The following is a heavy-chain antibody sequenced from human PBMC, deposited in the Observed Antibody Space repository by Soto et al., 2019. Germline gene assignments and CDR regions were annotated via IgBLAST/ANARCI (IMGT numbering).Heavy chain of an antibody. V-gene: IGHV4-59*12. CDR1: GGSISSYY. D-gene: IGHD3-3*01. CDR2: MYYSGST. CDR3: ARGTSGVVKD. Sequence: QVQLQESGPGLVKPTETVSLTCTVSGGSISSYYWSWIRQPPGKGLEWIGYMYYSGSTNYNPSLKSRVTISIDTSRNQFSLKLSSVTAADTAVYYCARGTSGVVKDWGQGTLVTVSS. J-gene: IGHJ4*02.